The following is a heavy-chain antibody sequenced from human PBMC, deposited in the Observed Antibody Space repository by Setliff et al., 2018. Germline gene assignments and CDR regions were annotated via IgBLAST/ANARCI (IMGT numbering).Heavy chain of an antibody. CDR1: GYTFTNYA. CDR3: ARGGRFGTIVYKGDYYMDV. Sequence: ASVKVSCKASGYTFTNYAMTWMRQAPGQGLEYMGWINTNTGNPIYAQGFTGRFVFSLDTSVSTAYLQISSLKSEDTAVYYCARGGRFGTIVYKGDYYMDVWGKGTTVTV. V-gene: IGHV7-4-1*02. D-gene: IGHD3-10*01. J-gene: IGHJ6*03. CDR2: INTNTGNP.